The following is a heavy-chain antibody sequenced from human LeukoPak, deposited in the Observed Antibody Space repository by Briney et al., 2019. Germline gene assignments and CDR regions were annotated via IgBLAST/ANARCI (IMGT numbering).Heavy chain of an antibody. Sequence: GGSLRLSCAASGFSVSSSYMYWVRQAPGKGLEWVSFFYRGDSTYYAESVRGRFTISRDNSKNTLYLQMNSLGAEDTAVYYCAKERCTNAVCYFGSGMDVWGQGTTVTVSS. CDR1: GFSVSSSY. J-gene: IGHJ6*02. CDR2: FYRGDST. V-gene: IGHV3-53*01. D-gene: IGHD2-8*01. CDR3: AKERCTNAVCYFGSGMDV.